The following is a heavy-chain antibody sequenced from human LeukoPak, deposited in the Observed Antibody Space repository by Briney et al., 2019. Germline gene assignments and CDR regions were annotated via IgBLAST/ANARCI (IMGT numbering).Heavy chain of an antibody. D-gene: IGHD2-2*01. J-gene: IGHJ6*03. V-gene: IGHV1-69*05. CDR2: IIPIFGTA. Sequence: SVKVSCKASGGTFSSYAISWVRQAPGQGLEWMGGIIPIFGTANYAQKFQGRVTITTDESTSTAYMELSSLRSEDTAVYYCARGGSSTSGYYYYMDVWGKGTTVTVSS. CDR1: GGTFSSYA. CDR3: ARGGSSTSGYYYYMDV.